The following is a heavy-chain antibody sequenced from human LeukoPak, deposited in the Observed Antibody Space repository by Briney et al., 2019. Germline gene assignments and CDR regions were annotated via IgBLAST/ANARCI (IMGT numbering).Heavy chain of an antibody. J-gene: IGHJ5*02. Sequence: GGSLRLPCAASGFTFSSYAMSWVRQAPGKGLEWVSAISGSGGSTYYADSVKGRFTISRDNSKNTLYLQMNSLRAEDTAVYYCAKGRYCSGGSCYSIGNWFDPWGQGTLVTVSS. D-gene: IGHD2-15*01. V-gene: IGHV3-23*01. CDR3: AKGRYCSGGSCYSIGNWFDP. CDR2: ISGSGGST. CDR1: GFTFSSYA.